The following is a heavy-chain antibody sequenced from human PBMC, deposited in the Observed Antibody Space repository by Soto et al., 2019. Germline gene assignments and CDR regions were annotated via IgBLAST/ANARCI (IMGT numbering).Heavy chain of an antibody. J-gene: IGHJ4*02. D-gene: IGHD3-3*01. CDR3: ARFSGFWSAIDY. V-gene: IGHV3-74*01. CDR1: GYTLSSYW. Sequence: GGSLRLSCAVSGYTLSSYWMHWVRQTPGEGLVWVSRIHGDGSTASYADSVKGRFTISADSANSVLYLQMNSLIGEDTAVYYCARFSGFWSAIDYWGQGTLVTVSS. CDR2: IHGDGSTA.